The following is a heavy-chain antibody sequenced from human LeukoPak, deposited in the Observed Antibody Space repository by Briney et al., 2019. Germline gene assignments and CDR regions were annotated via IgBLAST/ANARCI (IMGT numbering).Heavy chain of an antibody. V-gene: IGHV4-34*01. Sequence: PSETLSLTCAVYGGSFSGYYWSWIRQPPGKGLEWIGEINHSGSTNYNPSLKSRVTISVDTSKNQFSLKLSSVTAADTAVYYCARAYYDSSGYYLYYFDYWGQETLVTVSS. CDR2: INHSGST. D-gene: IGHD3-22*01. CDR3: ARAYYDSSGYYLYYFDY. CDR1: GGSFSGYY. J-gene: IGHJ4*02.